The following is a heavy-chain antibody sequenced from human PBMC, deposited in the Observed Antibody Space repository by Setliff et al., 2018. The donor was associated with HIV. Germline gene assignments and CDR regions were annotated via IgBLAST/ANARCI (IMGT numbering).Heavy chain of an antibody. CDR1: GDSIDRSNFF. D-gene: IGHD2-21*02. CDR2: IYYSGSA. J-gene: IGHJ4*02. V-gene: IGHV4-31*01. CDR3: ARGEAFCGRDSCYYLDY. Sequence: SETLSLTCTVSGDSIDRSNFFWTWIRQHPGKGLEWIGYIYYSGSATYNPSLKSQASISVDTSRNEFSLKLSSVTAADTAVYFCARGEAFCGRDSCYYLDYWGQGNPVTVSS.